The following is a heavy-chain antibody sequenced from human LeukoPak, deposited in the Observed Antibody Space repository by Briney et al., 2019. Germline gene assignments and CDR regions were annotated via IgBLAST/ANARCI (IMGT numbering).Heavy chain of an antibody. Sequence: ASVKVSCKASGYSFTGFFIHWVRQAPGQGLEWMGWISPNRGDTNYAQKFKGRVTMTTDTSLNTIYMELRSLRLDDTAVYFCARGSFLGTSSWFDPWGQGTLVTVSS. CDR1: GYSFTGFF. D-gene: IGHD2-8*01. V-gene: IGHV1-2*02. J-gene: IGHJ5*02. CDR2: ISPNRGDT. CDR3: ARGSFLGTSSWFDP.